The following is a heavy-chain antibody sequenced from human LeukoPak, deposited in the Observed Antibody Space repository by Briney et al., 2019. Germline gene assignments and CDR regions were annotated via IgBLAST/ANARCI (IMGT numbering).Heavy chain of an antibody. Sequence: GESLKISCKGSGYKFTNYWIGWVRQMPGKGLEWMGSVYPGDSDARYSPSFQGQVTVSADKSISTAYLQWSSLKASDTAMYYCARHIAPGYTSGWYFDSWGQGTLVTVSS. J-gene: IGHJ4*02. CDR2: VYPGDSDA. D-gene: IGHD6-19*01. V-gene: IGHV5-51*01. CDR3: ARHIAPGYTSGWYFDS. CDR1: GYKFTNYW.